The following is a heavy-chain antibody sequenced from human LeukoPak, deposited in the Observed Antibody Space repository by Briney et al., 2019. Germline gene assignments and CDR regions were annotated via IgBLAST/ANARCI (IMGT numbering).Heavy chain of an antibody. Sequence: GGSLRLSCAASGFTFSSYAMSWVRQAPGKGLEWVSAISGSGGSTYYADSVKGRFTISRDNSKNTLYLQMNSLRAEDTAVYYCAKKFRPIVATIPRYYYYYYMDVWGKGTTVTVSS. CDR2: ISGSGGST. J-gene: IGHJ6*03. CDR3: AKKFRPIVATIPRYYYYYYMDV. CDR1: GFTFSSYA. D-gene: IGHD5-12*01. V-gene: IGHV3-23*01.